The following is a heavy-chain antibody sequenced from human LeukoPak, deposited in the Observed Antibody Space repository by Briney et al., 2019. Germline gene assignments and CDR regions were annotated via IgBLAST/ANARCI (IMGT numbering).Heavy chain of an antibody. CDR2: IYSGGST. CDR1: GFTVSSNY. D-gene: IGHD3-22*01. Sequence: PGGSLRLSCAASGFTVSSNYMSWVRQAPGKGLEWVSVIYSGGSTYYADSVKGRFTISRDNSKNTLYLQMNSLRAEDTAVYYCARDIAYDSSGYYSPHFDYWGQGTLATVSS. V-gene: IGHV3-53*01. CDR3: ARDIAYDSSGYYSPHFDY. J-gene: IGHJ4*02.